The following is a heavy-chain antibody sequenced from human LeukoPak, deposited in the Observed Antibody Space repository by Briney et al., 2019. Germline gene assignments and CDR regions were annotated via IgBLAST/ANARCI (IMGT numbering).Heavy chain of an antibody. D-gene: IGHD2-2*01. CDR1: KFTFSDYA. V-gene: IGHV3-23*01. CDR2: IDGGGGDP. Sequence: GGSLRLSCEASKFTFSDYAMSWVRQAPGKGLEWVASIDGGGGDPWYANFVKGRFAVSRDNSRNTLYLQMSTLRAEDTALYYCARDIESYHPEYWFDPWGRGTLVTVSS. CDR3: ARDIESYHPEYWFDP. J-gene: IGHJ5*02.